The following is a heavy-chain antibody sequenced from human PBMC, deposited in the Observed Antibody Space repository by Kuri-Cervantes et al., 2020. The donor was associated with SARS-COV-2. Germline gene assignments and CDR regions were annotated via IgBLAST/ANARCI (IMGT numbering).Heavy chain of an antibody. CDR3: AREPGIVATINYYYYGMDV. Sequence: SVKVSCKASGGTFSSYAISWVRQAPGQGLEWMGGIIPIFGTANYAQKFQGRVTITADESTSTAYMELGSLRSEDTAVYYCAREPGIVATINYYYYGMDVWGQGTTVTVSS. CDR1: GGTFSSYA. D-gene: IGHD5-12*01. CDR2: IIPIFGTA. V-gene: IGHV1-69*13. J-gene: IGHJ6*02.